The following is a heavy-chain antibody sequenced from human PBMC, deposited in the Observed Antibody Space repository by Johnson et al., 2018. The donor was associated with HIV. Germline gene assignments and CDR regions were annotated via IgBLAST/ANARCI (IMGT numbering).Heavy chain of an antibody. CDR3: ARGSITIFGVVNPHAFDI. D-gene: IGHD3-3*01. CDR2: IYSGDST. Sequence: VQLMESGGGLIQPGGSLRLSCAASGFTVSSNYMSWVRQAPGKGLEWVSVIYSGDSTYYADSVKGRFTISRDNSKNTLYLQMNSLRAEDTAVYYCARGSITIFGVVNPHAFDIWGQGTMVTVSS. CDR1: GFTVSSNY. J-gene: IGHJ3*02. V-gene: IGHV3-53*01.